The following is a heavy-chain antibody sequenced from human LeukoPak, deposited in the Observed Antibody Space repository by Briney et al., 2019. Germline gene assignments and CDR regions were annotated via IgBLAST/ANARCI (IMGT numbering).Heavy chain of an antibody. CDR1: GGSISSSSYY. Sequence: NPSETLSLTCTVSGGSISSSSYYWGWIRQPPGKGLEWIGSIYYSGSTYYNPSLKSRVTISVGTSKNQFSLKLSSVTAADTAVYYCARHTGYCSGGSCYRYRPRLFDYWGQGTLVTVSS. D-gene: IGHD2-15*01. V-gene: IGHV4-39*01. J-gene: IGHJ4*02. CDR3: ARHTGYCSGGSCYRYRPRLFDY. CDR2: IYYSGST.